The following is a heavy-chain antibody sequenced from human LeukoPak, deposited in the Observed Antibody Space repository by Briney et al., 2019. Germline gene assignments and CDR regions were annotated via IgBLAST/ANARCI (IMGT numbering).Heavy chain of an antibody. Sequence: SETLSLTCTVSGYSISSGYFWGWIRQPPGKGLEWIGSIYHSGTTYYNPSLKSRVTISVDTSKNQFSLKLSSVTAADTAVYYCARAYCGGDCYSPYNWFDPWGQGTLVTVSS. D-gene: IGHD2-21*02. CDR2: IYHSGTT. V-gene: IGHV4-38-2*02. CDR3: ARAYCGGDCYSPYNWFDP. J-gene: IGHJ5*02. CDR1: GYSISSGYF.